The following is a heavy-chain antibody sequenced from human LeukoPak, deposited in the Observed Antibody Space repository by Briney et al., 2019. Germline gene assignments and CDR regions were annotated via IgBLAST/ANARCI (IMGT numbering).Heavy chain of an antibody. CDR2: ISGSGGST. V-gene: IGHV3-23*01. D-gene: IGHD3-9*01. CDR3: AKVIAGKGNFDWLLSSDAFDI. CDR1: GFTFSSYA. Sequence: PGGSLRLSCAASGFTFSSYAMSWVRQAPGKGLEWVSAISGSGGSTYYADSVKGRFTISRDNSKNTLYLRMNSLRAEDTAVYYCAKVIAGKGNFDWLLSSDAFDIWGQGTMVTVSS. J-gene: IGHJ3*02.